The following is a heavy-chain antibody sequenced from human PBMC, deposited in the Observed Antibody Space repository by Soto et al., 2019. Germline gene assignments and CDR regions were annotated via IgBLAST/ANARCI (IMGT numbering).Heavy chain of an antibody. CDR1: GFTFSNYW. CDR2: ITDDGRTT. V-gene: IGHV3-74*01. D-gene: IGHD5-12*01. CDR3: AKDKSGPADY. J-gene: IGHJ4*02. Sequence: PGGSLRLSGAASGFTFSNYWMHWARHAPGKGLVWVSRITDDGRTTTYADSVKGRFTISRDNAKNTLYLQMNSLRVDDTALYYCAKDKSGPADYWGQGTLVTVSS.